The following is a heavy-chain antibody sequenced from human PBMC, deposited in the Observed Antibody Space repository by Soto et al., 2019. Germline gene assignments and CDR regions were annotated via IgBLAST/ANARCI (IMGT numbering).Heavy chain of an antibody. CDR2: IYYSGST. V-gene: IGHV4-31*03. D-gene: IGHD4-17*01. CDR3: ARDSTVTTTLLDV. J-gene: IGHJ6*02. CDR1: GGSISSGGNY. Sequence: QVQLQESGPGLVKPSQTLSLSCTVSGGSISSGGNYWSWIRQHPGKGLAWIGYIYYSGSTYYNPSLKSRVTISVDTSKNQFSLTRSSVTAADTAVYYCARDSTVTTTLLDVWGQGTTVIVSS.